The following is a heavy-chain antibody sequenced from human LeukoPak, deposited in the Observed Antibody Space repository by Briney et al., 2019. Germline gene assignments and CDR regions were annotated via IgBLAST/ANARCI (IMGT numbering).Heavy chain of an antibody. CDR2: IRTAGDT. CDR1: GFTFSSYD. Sequence: GGSLRLSCAASGFTFSSYDMHWVRQAAGKGLEWVSAIRTAGDTYYPGSVKGRFTISRENAKNSLYLQMNSLRAGDTAVYYCARGGLGAAAGTDFDYWGQGTLVTVSS. J-gene: IGHJ4*02. D-gene: IGHD6-13*01. CDR3: ARGGLGAAAGTDFDY. V-gene: IGHV3-13*01.